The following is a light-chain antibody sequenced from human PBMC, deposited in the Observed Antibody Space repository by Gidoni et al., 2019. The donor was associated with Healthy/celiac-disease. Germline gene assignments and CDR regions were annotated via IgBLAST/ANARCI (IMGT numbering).Light chain of an antibody. J-gene: IGKJ5*01. CDR1: QSVSSSY. Sequence: EIVLAQSPGTLSLSPGERATLSCRASQSVSSSYLAWYQQKPGQAPRLLINVASSRATGIPDSFSGSGSGTVFTLTISRLEPEDFAVYYCQQYGSSPITFGQGTRLEIK. V-gene: IGKV3-20*01. CDR3: QQYGSSPIT. CDR2: VAS.